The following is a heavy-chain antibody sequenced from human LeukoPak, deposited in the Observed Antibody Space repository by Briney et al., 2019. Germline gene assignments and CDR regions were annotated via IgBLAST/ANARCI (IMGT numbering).Heavy chain of an antibody. V-gene: IGHV3-7*01. CDR1: GFTFTSYW. CDR2: IKHDESEK. Sequence: GGSLRLSCAASGFTFTSYWMSWVRQAPGKGLEWVANIKHDESEKYYVDSVEGRLTISRDNAKNSLSLQMNSLRGEDTAVYYCVRALGSSSADYWGQGTLVTVSS. CDR3: VRALGSSSADY. D-gene: IGHD6-6*01. J-gene: IGHJ4*02.